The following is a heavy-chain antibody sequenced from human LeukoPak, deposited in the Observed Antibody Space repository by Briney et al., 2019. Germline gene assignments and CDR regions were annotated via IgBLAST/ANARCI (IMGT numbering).Heavy chain of an antibody. D-gene: IGHD2-15*01. CDR3: TSLFIVVVVAATPGYMDV. V-gene: IGHV3-15*01. CDR2: IKSKPDGGNT. CDR1: GFTFSNAW. J-gene: IGHJ6*03. Sequence: PGGSLRLSCAAYGFTFSNAWMSWVRQPPGKWLEWVGRIKSKPDGGNTDYAATVKGRFTTSKNDSKKTLYLQMNSLKTEDTDVYYRTSLFIVVVVAATPGYMDVWGKGTTVTVSS.